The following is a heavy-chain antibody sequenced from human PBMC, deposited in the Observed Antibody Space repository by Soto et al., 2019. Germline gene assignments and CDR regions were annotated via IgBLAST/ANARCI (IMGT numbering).Heavy chain of an antibody. CDR3: AKGRTGTTFDAFDI. Sequence: GGSLRLSCAASGFTFDDYAMHWVRQAPGKGLEWVSGISWNSGSIGYADSVKGRFTISRDNAKNSLYLQMNSLRAEDTALYYCAKGRTGTTFDAFDIWGQGTMVTVSS. CDR2: ISWNSGSI. CDR1: GFTFDDYA. J-gene: IGHJ3*02. D-gene: IGHD1-1*01. V-gene: IGHV3-9*01.